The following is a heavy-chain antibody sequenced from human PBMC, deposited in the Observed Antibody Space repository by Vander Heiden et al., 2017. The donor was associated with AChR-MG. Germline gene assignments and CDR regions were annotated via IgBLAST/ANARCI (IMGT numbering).Heavy chain of an antibody. J-gene: IGHJ4*02. CDR3: ARDAYSRSSLDYFDY. D-gene: IGHD6-6*01. CDR2: IYSSGST. V-gene: IGHV4-4*07. Sequence: QVQLQESGPGLVKPSETLSLTCTVSGGSISSYSWSWIRQPAGKGLEWIGRIYSSGSTNYNPSLKSRVTMSVDTSKNQFSLKLNSVTAADTAVYYCARDAYSRSSLDYFDYWGQGTLVTVSS. CDR1: GGSISSYS.